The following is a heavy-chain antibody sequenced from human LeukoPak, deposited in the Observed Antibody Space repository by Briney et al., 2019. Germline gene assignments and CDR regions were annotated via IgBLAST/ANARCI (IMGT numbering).Heavy chain of an antibody. CDR3: ARGPKRSYHYYMDV. V-gene: IGHV1-18*01. Sequence: GASVKVSCKASGYTFTSYGISWVRQGPGQGLEWMGWISAYNGNTNYAQKLQGRVTMTTDTSTSTAYMELRSLRSDDTAVYYCARGPKRSYHYYMDVWGKGTTVTVSS. J-gene: IGHJ6*03. CDR1: GYTFTSYG. CDR2: ISAYNGNT.